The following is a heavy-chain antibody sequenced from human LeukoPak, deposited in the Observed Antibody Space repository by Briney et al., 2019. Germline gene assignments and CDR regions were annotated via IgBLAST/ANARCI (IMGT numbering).Heavy chain of an antibody. CDR2: IYHSGST. J-gene: IGHJ4*02. D-gene: IGHD3-22*01. V-gene: IGHV4-30-2*01. Sequence: SETLSLTCAVSGGSISSGGYSWSWIRQPPGKGLEWIGYIYHSGSTYYNPSLKSRVTISVDRSKNQFSLKLSSVTAADTAVYYCARAGSSGYFGPSFDYWGQGTLVTVSS. CDR3: ARAGSSGYFGPSFDY. CDR1: GGSISSGGYS.